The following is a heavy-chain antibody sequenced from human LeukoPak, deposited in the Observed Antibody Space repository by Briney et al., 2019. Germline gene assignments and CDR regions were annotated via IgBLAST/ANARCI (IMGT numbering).Heavy chain of an antibody. J-gene: IGHJ4*02. CDR3: ARGIESYGDYGY. CDR2: MYNSGST. D-gene: IGHD4-17*01. CDR1: GGSISGSY. V-gene: IGHV4-59*01. Sequence: PSETLSLTCTVSGGSISGSYWSWIRQPPGKGLEWIAYMYNSGSTNYNPSLKSRVTISIDTSKNQFSLKLSSLTAADTAVYYCARGIESYGDYGYWGQGILVTVSS.